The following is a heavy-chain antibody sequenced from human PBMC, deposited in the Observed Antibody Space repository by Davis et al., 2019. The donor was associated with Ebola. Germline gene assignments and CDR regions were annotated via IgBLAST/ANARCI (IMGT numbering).Heavy chain of an antibody. J-gene: IGHJ5*02. D-gene: IGHD3-9*01. CDR3: ARRPYYDILTGWGWFDP. CDR2: IYYSGST. CDR1: GGSISSGGYY. Sequence: MPSETLSLTCTVSGGSISSGGYYWSWIRQHPGKGLEWIGYIYYSGSTYYNPSLKSRVTISVDTSKNQFSLKLSSVTAADTAVYYCARRPYYDILTGWGWFDPWGQGTLVTVSS. V-gene: IGHV4-31*03.